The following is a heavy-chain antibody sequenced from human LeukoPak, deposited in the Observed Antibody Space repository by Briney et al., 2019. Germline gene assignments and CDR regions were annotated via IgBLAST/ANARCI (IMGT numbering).Heavy chain of an antibody. J-gene: IGHJ5*02. CDR3: AASMAGFNWFDP. D-gene: IGHD6-19*01. V-gene: IGHV3-30*03. CDR2: ISTDGNNE. CDR1: GFSFTMYG. Sequence: GRPLRLSCAASGFSFTMYGIHWVRQAPGKGLEWVAVISTDGNNEYYANSVKGRFTISRDNSKNTVYLQMSSLTAEDTAVYYCAASMAGFNWFDPWGQGTLVTVSS.